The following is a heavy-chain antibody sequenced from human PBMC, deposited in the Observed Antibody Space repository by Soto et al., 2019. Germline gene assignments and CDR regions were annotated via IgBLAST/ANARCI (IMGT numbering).Heavy chain of an antibody. CDR1: GYSFIDYY. J-gene: IGHJ5*02. Sequence: ASVKVSCKASGYSFIDYYIHWVRQAPGQGLEWMGWINPKSGASNYAQKFQGRVNMTGDTSLSAAYMELSSLTSDDTAVYYCTIELSTYNWFDPWGQGTQVTVSS. V-gene: IGHV1-2*02. CDR3: TIELSTYNWFDP. D-gene: IGHD3-10*01. CDR2: INPKSGAS.